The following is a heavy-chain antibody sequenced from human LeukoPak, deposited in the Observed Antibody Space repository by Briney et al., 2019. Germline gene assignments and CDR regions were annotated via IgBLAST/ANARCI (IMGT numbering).Heavy chain of an antibody. D-gene: IGHD4-23*01. Sequence: PSETLSLTCAVSGGSFFGYHWNWIRQTPGKGLEWIGEINHRGNTNYNPSLDSRVTISVDTSKNQFSLTLRSVTAADTAVYYCARDPTTVVTVPYYFDDRGQGTRVTVSS. J-gene: IGHJ4*02. CDR2: INHRGNT. CDR1: GGSFFGYH. CDR3: ARDPTTVVTVPYYFDD. V-gene: IGHV4-34*01.